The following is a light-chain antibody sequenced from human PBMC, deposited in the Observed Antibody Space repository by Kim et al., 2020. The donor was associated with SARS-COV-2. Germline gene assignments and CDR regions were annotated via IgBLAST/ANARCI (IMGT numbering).Light chain of an antibody. Sequence: SPGHRAPLSCRASQTVSGSYFAWYQQKPGQAPRLLIYDVSNRATGIPDRFRGSGSGTDFTLTISRLEPEDFGVYYCQQYDRSPTFGQGTKVDIK. V-gene: IGKV3-20*01. CDR3: QQYDRSPT. CDR1: QTVSGSY. CDR2: DVS. J-gene: IGKJ1*01.